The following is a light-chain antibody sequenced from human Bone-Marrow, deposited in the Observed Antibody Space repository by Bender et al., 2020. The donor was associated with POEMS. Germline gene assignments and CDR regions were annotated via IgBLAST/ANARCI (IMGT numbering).Light chain of an antibody. CDR2: EVS. CDR1: SNDVGGYNL. CDR3: QSYDNSLGGWV. Sequence: QSALTQPASVSGSPGQSITISCTGTSNDVGGYNLVSWYQQHPDKAPKLMIYEVSKRPSGVPDRFSGSKSGNTASLTISGLQAEDEGDYYCQSYDNSLGGWVFGGGTKLTVL. J-gene: IGLJ3*02. V-gene: IGLV2-23*02.